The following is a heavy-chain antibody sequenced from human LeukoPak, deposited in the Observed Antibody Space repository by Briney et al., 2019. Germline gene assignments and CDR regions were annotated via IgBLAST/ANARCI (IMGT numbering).Heavy chain of an antibody. J-gene: IGHJ3*02. CDR2: IKSDSSYI. D-gene: IGHD2-2*01. CDR3: ARAMRQAAMGAFDI. CDR1: GFIFSSYT. V-gene: IGHV3-21*01. Sequence: PGGSLRLSCAASGFIFSSYTMNWVRQAPGKGLEWVSSIKSDSSYINYADSMKGRLTVSRDNAENSVYLQMNSLRAEDTAVYYCARAMRQAAMGAFDIWGQGTMVTVSS.